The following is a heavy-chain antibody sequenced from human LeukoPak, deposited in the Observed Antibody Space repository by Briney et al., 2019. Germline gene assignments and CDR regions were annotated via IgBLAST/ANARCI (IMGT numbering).Heavy chain of an antibody. CDR2: IWYDGSNK. J-gene: IGHJ4*02. CDR3: ARDLSRLPAGPDY. CDR1: GFTFSSYG. V-gene: IGHV3-33*01. Sequence: PGGSPRLSCAASGFTFSSYGMHWVRQAPGKGLEWVAVIWYDGSNKYYADSVKGRFTISRDNSKNTLYLQMNSLRAEDTAVYYCARDLSRLPAGPDYWGQGTLVTVSS. D-gene: IGHD6-25*01.